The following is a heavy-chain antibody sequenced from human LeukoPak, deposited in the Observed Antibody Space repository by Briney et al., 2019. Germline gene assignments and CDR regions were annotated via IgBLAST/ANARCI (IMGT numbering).Heavy chain of an antibody. CDR1: GLTVSSNY. CDR3: ARDRYVGATTAGDSDS. D-gene: IGHD1-26*01. J-gene: IGHJ4*02. CDR2: IGSSGSTI. Sequence: GGSLRLSCAASGLTVSSNYMSWVRQAPGKGLEWVSYIGSSGSTIYYADSVKGRFTISRDNAKNSLYLQMNSLRAEDTAVYYCARDRYVGATTAGDSDSWGQGTLVTVSS. V-gene: IGHV3-11*01.